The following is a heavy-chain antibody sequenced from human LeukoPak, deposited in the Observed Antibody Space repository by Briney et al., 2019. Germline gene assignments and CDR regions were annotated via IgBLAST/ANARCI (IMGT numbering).Heavy chain of an antibody. CDR2: INHSGST. Sequence: SETLSLTRAVYGGSFSGYYWSWIRQPPGKGPEWIGEINHSGSTNYNPSLKSRVTISVDTSKNQFSLKLSPVTAADTAVYYCASLSDYYMDVWGKGTTVTVSS. CDR1: GGSFSGYY. CDR3: ASLSDYYMDV. J-gene: IGHJ6*03. V-gene: IGHV4-34*01.